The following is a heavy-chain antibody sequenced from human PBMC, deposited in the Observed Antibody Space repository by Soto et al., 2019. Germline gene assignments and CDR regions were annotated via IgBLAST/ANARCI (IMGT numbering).Heavy chain of an antibody. V-gene: IGHV1-8*01. D-gene: IGHD4-17*01. J-gene: IGHJ4*02. CDR1: GYTFTSYD. CDR2: MNPNSGNT. CDR3: ATTLYDDNVDY. Sequence: QGQLVLSGAEVKNPGASVKVSCKASGYTFTSYDINWMRQATGQGLEWMGGMNPNSGNTGHAQKFQGRVTLPRNTSISKDYMALSSLRSEDTAVYYCATTLYDDNVDYWGQGTLFTVSS.